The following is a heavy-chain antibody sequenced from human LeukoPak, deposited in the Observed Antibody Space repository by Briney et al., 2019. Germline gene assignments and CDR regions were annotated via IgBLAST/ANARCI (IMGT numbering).Heavy chain of an antibody. CDR2: INTDDSSI. CDR1: GFTLSDYW. V-gene: IGHV3-74*03. J-gene: IGHJ4*02. Sequence: PGGSLRLSCAASGFTLSDYWMHWVRPAPGKGLVWVSRINTDDSSITYADSVKGRFTISRDNAKNTLYLQMSSLRAEDTAVYFCARDRSPGIVDFWGQGTLVTVSS. CDR3: ARDRSPGIVDF.